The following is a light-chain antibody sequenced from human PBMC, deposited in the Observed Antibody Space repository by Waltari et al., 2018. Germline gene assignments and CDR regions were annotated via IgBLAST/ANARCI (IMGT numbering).Light chain of an antibody. CDR2: DVT. V-gene: IGLV2-14*03. Sequence: QSALTQPASVSGSPGQSIAISCTGTSGDGGARDLVSWYQPHPGKAPRLMIYDVTTRPSGVSGRFSGSKSGNTASLTISGLQAEDESDYYCSSYTTTRTYVFGSGTKVTVL. CDR1: SGDGGARDL. J-gene: IGLJ1*01. CDR3: SSYTTTRTYV.